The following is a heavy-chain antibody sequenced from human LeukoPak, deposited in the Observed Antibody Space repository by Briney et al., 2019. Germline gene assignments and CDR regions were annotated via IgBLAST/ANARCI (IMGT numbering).Heavy chain of an antibody. CDR2: IYHSGST. CDR3: ARGPFNSREFGY. J-gene: IGHJ4*02. Sequence: SETLSLTCTVSGGSITSNKWWSWVRQPPGKGLEWIGEIYHSGSTNYNPSLKSRVTISVDKSKNQFSLKLSSVTAADTAVYYCARGPFNSREFGYWGQGSLVTVSS. CDR1: GGSITSNKW. V-gene: IGHV4-4*02. D-gene: IGHD4-23*01.